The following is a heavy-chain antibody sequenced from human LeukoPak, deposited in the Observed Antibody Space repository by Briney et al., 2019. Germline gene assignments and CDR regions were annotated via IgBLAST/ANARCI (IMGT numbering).Heavy chain of an antibody. D-gene: IGHD1-26*01. J-gene: IGHJ3*02. CDR2: IYNSRVT. CDR3: ASPGGATDGAFDK. Sequence: PSETLSLTCTVSGGSISSSSYYWGWIRQPPGKGLEWIGYIYNSRVTFYNPSLKSRITISADTSKNQFSLKLTSATAADTAVYYCASPGGATDGAFDKWGQGTMVTVSS. CDR1: GGSISSSSYY. V-gene: IGHV4-39*07.